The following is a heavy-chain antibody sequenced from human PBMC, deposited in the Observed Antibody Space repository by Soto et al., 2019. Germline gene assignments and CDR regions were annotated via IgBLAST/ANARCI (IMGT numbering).Heavy chain of an antibody. V-gene: IGHV4-59*05. J-gene: IGHJ6*02. CDR1: GGSISGYY. CDR3: ACIFSGGYGYGFYYYGMDV. D-gene: IGHD5-18*01. CDR2: IYYSGST. Sequence: TSETLSLTCTVSGGSISGYYWSWIRQPPGKGLEWIGSIYYSGSTYYNPSLKSRVTISVDTSKSQFSLKLSSVTAADTAVYYCACIFSGGYGYGFYYYGMDVWGQGTTVTVSS.